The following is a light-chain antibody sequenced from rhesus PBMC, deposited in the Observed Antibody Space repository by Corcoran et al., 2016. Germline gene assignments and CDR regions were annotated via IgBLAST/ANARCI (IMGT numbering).Light chain of an antibody. CDR3: LQHFYWPRS. Sequence: EIVMTQSPATLPLSPGERATLSCRASQSVRSSLAWYQQKPGQAPRLLIYGAASRATGIPDRFSGSGSGTDFSLPISRLEPKVVAVSFCLQHFYWPRSFGQGTKVGIK. CDR2: GAA. V-gene: IGKV3-24*01. J-gene: IGKJ2*01. CDR1: QSVRSS.